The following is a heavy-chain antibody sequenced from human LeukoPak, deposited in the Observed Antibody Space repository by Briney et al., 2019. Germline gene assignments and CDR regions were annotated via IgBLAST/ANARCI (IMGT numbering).Heavy chain of an antibody. CDR1: GFTFSSYN. V-gene: IGHV3-21*01. Sequence: GGSLRLSCAASGFTFSSYNMNWVRQAPGQRLEWVSSITSSSTYVFYADSVKGRFTISRDNAQNSLYLQMDSLRAEDTAVYYCARDPYSGSYGNNYYYYMDVWGKGTTVTISS. J-gene: IGHJ6*03. CDR3: ARDPYSGSYGNNYYYYMDV. CDR2: ITSSSTYV. D-gene: IGHD5-12*01.